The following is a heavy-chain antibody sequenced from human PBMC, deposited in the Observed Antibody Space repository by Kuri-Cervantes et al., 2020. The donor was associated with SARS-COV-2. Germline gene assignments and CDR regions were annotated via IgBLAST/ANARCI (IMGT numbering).Heavy chain of an antibody. CDR1: GITFNSYI. CDR2: ISTSSSYI. J-gene: IGHJ4*02. D-gene: IGHD3-9*01. V-gene: IGHV3-21*01. CDR3: AREMGRFLINYYPTYFDN. Sequence: GEAQNICCASSGITFNSYIMNWVRQAPGKGLEWVSSISTSSSYIYYTYSVKGRFTSSRYTAKTSLYLQMHSLSAEDTAVYYCAREMGRFLINYYPTYFDNWGQGTLVTVSS.